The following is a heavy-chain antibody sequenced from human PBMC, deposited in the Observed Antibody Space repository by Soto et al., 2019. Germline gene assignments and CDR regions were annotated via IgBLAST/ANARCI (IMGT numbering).Heavy chain of an antibody. J-gene: IGHJ3*02. Sequence: QRRLVQSGAEMKKPGASVKVSCQASGYVFPSFGINWVRQAPGQGLEWMGWISPYNGKTKYAQSLNGRVTMTTDTSTTTAYMELRSLRSDDTAMYYCARESRVASNAGDSSDIWGQGTMVAVSS. CDR2: ISPYNGKT. D-gene: IGHD4-4*01. CDR3: ARESRVASNAGDSSDI. V-gene: IGHV1-18*01. CDR1: GYVFPSFG.